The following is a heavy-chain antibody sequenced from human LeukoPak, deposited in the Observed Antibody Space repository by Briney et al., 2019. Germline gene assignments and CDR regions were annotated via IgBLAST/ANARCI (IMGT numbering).Heavy chain of an antibody. Sequence: ASVKVSCKASGYTFTSYAMHWVRQAPGQRLEWMGWINAGNGNTKYSQKFQGRVTMTEDTSTDTAYMELSSLRSEDTAVYYCATGGGLRWDAFDIWGQGTMVTVSS. D-gene: IGHD4-23*01. V-gene: IGHV1-3*01. J-gene: IGHJ3*02. CDR3: ATGGGLRWDAFDI. CDR1: GYTFTSYA. CDR2: INAGNGNT.